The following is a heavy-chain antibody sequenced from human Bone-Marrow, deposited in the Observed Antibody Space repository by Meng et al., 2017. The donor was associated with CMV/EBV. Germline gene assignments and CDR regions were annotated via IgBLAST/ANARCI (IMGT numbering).Heavy chain of an antibody. CDR2: ISYDGSNK. D-gene: IGHD2-2*01. J-gene: IGHJ6*02. Sequence: GGSLRLSCAASGFTFSSYAMHWVRQAPGKGLEWVAVISYDGSNKYYADSVKGRFTISRDNSKNTLYLQMNSLRAEDTAVYYCASWGSTSSAYGMDFWGQGTTVTFSS. CDR3: ASWGSTSSAYGMDF. CDR1: GFTFSSYA. V-gene: IGHV3-30-3*01.